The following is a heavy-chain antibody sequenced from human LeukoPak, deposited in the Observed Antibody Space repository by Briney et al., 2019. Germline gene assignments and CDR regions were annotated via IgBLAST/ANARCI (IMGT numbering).Heavy chain of an antibody. CDR2: IYYSGNT. CDR3: ARSWYYDSSVYYWGRERSFDY. V-gene: IGHV4-59*08. CDR1: GGSISSYF. Sequence: SETLSLTCAVAGGSISSYFWSWIRQPPGKGLEWIGYIYYSGNTNYNPSLKSRVTISVDTSKNQFSLKLSSVTAADTAVYYCARSWYYDSSVYYWGRERSFDYWGQGTLVTVSS. J-gene: IGHJ4*02. D-gene: IGHD3-22*01.